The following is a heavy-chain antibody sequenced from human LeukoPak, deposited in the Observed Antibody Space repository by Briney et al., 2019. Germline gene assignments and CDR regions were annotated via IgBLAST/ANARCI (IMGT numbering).Heavy chain of an antibody. CDR1: GFTFDDYG. CDR2: INWNGGST. J-gene: IGHJ5*02. D-gene: IGHD3-10*01. CDR3: ARDLVTMVRGVIDNWFDP. V-gene: IGHV3-20*01. Sequence: GGSLRLSCAASGFTFDDYGMSWVRQAPGKGLEWVSGINWNGGSTGYADSVKGRFTISRDNAKNSLYLQMNSLRAEDTALYHSARDLVTMVRGVIDNWFDPWGQGTLVTVSS.